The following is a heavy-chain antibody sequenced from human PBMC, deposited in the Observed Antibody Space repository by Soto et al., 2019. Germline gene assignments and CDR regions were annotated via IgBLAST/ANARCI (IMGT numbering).Heavy chain of an antibody. CDR3: AKDLTRQLAYWLDP. D-gene: IGHD6-6*01. CDR1: GFSFTGYY. CDR2: INARSGGT. J-gene: IGHJ5*02. Sequence: SVKVSCKASGFSFTGYYIHWLRQAPGQGLEWMGWINARSGGTEYAQKFQGRVTLTRDTSIATAYLTLTSLTSDDTALYYCAKDLTRQLAYWLDPWGQGTQVTVSS. V-gene: IGHV1-2*02.